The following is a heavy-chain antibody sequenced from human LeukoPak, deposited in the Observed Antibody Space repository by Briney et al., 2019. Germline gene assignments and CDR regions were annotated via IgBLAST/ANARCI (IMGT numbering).Heavy chain of an antibody. CDR2: MSRNSDRI. CDR1: GFTLDDYA. V-gene: IGHV3-9*01. CDR3: AKSDSSGYYGRIDY. D-gene: IGHD3-22*01. J-gene: IGHJ4*02. Sequence: GGSLRLSCAASGFTLDDYAMHWVRQAPGKGLEWVSGMSRNSDRIGHADSVKGRFTIHRDIARNSLYLKMNSLRLGGTALYYCAKSDSSGYYGRIDYWGQGTLVTAS.